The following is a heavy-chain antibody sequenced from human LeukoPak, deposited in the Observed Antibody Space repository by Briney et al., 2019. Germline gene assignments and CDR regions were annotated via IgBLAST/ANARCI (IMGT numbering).Heavy chain of an antibody. J-gene: IGHJ4*02. D-gene: IGHD5-18*01. Sequence: ASVKVSCKASGYTFTSYDINWVRQATGQGLEWMGWMNPNSGNTGYAQKFQGRVTMTRNTSTSTAYMDLSSLRSEDTAVYYCARDMDTAMVAALGVPNWGQGTLVTVSS. CDR3: ARDMDTAMVAALGVPN. CDR1: GYTFTSYD. V-gene: IGHV1-8*01. CDR2: MNPNSGNT.